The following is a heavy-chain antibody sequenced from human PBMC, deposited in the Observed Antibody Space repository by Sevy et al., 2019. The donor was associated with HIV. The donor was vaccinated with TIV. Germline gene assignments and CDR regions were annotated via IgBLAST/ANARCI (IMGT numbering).Heavy chain of an antibody. CDR2: ISSTGSTI. Sequence: LSLTCAASGFTFSDYYMSWIRQAPGKGLEWVSCISSTGSTIYYADSVKGRFTISRDNAKNSLYLQMNSLRAEDTAVYYCARGRGYYDSSGYYPDYYYYYGMDVWVQGTTVTVSS. CDR3: ARGRGYYDSSGYYPDYYYYYGMDV. V-gene: IGHV3-11*01. J-gene: IGHJ6*02. CDR1: GFTFSDYY. D-gene: IGHD3-22*01.